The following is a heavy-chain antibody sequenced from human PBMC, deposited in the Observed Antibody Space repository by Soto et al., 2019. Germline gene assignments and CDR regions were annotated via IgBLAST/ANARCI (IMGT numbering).Heavy chain of an antibody. V-gene: IGHV4-59*01. J-gene: IGHJ4*02. CDR3: ARGRTVRNYADDSSDYFYFLDY. Sequence: SETLSLTCTVSGDSISTFYCGWIRQSPGKELEWIGYVYYTGSTNYNPSLKSRVTISVDRSKNQFSLKLTSANAADTAVYYCARGRTVRNYADDSSDYFYFLDYWGQGTQVTVSS. CDR2: VYYTGST. CDR1: GDSISTFY. D-gene: IGHD3-22*01.